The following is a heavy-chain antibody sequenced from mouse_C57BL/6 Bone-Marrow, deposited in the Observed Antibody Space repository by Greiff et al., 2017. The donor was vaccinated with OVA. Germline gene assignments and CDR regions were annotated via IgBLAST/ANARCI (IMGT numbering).Heavy chain of an antibody. CDR2: IYPGSGSN. CDR1: GYTFTSYW. Sequence: VQLQQPGAGLVKPGASVKMSCKASGYTFTSYWITWVKQRPGQGLEWIGDIYPGSGSNYYNETVKSKGTLTVDTASSTAFLQLTSLTSEDSAVYYCARSYVFSAWFAYWGQGTLVTVSA. V-gene: IGHV1-55*01. J-gene: IGHJ3*01. CDR3: ARSYVFSAWFAY. D-gene: IGHD1-1*01.